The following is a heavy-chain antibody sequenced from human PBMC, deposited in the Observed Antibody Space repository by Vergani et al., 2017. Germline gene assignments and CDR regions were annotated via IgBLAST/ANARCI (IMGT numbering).Heavy chain of an antibody. V-gene: IGHV3-11*01. Sequence: QVQLVESGGGLVKPGGSLRLSCAASGFTFSDYYMSWIRRAPGKGLEWVSYISNSGNTIYYADSVKGRFTISRDNAKNSLYLQLDSLRAEDTAVYYCARDSSNVNFDYWGQGTLVTVSS. CDR1: GFTFSDYY. J-gene: IGHJ4*02. CDR2: ISNSGNTI. D-gene: IGHD1-1*01. CDR3: ARDSSNVNFDY.